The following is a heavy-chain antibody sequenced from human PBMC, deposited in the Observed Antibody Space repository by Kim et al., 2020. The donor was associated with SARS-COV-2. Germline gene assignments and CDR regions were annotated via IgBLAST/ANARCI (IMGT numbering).Heavy chain of an antibody. CDR1: GFTFSSYA. CDR3: AKGMGYYYDSSPPTGY. V-gene: IGHV3-23*01. CDR2: ISGSGGST. D-gene: IGHD3-22*01. Sequence: GGSLRLSCAASGFTFSSYAMSWVRQAPGKGLEWVSAISGSGGSTYYADSVKGRFTISRDNSKNTLYLQMNSLRAEDTAVYYCAKGMGYYYDSSPPTGYWGQGTLVTVSS. J-gene: IGHJ4*02.